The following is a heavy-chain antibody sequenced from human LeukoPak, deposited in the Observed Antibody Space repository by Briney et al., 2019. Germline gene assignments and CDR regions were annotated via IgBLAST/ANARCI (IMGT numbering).Heavy chain of an antibody. CDR1: GFTYSHYG. CDR3: AKDAQRGFDYSNSLEY. V-gene: IGHV3-30*02. CDR2: IWSDGTDK. Sequence: GGSLRLSCAASGFTYSHYGMHWVRQAPGKGLEWVALIWSDGTDKYYGDAVKGRFTISRDNSRNTLYLQMNSLRGEDTAVYYCAKDAQRGFDYSNSLEYWGQGTLVTVSS. J-gene: IGHJ4*02. D-gene: IGHD4-11*01.